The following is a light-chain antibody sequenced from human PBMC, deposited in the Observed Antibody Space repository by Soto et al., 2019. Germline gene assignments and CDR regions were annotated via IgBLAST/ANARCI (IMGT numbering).Light chain of an antibody. J-gene: IGLJ1*01. Sequence: ALTQPASVSGSPGQSITISCTGTSSDVGGYNYVSWYQQHPGKAPKLMIYEVSNRPSGVSDRFSGSKSGNTASLTISGLQAEDEADYYCSSYTSATTYVFGTGTRSPS. V-gene: IGLV2-14*01. CDR3: SSYTSATTYV. CDR1: SSDVGGYNY. CDR2: EVS.